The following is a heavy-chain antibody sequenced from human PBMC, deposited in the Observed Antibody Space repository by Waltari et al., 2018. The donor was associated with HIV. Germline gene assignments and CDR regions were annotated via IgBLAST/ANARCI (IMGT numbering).Heavy chain of an antibody. V-gene: IGHV1-8*01. Sequence: QVQLVQSGAEVKKQGASVKVSCKASGYIFGNNDINWVRQAPGQGLEWMGWKNPKSGNTAAAQKFQGRVTMTRNISISTAFMELSSLRFDDTAVYYCARQGAGNYGDYSFEYWGQGTLVTVSS. J-gene: IGHJ4*02. CDR3: ARQGAGNYGDYSFEY. D-gene: IGHD4-17*01. CDR2: KNPKSGNT. CDR1: GYIFGNND.